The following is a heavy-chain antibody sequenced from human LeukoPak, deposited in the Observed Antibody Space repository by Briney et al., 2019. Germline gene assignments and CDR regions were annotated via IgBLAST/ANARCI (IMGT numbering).Heavy chain of an antibody. J-gene: IGHJ4*02. V-gene: IGHV3-23*01. CDR3: ARRGATASTFDY. CDR1: GFSFNIYA. Sequence: GGSLRLSCAASGFSFNIYAMGWVRQAPGKGLEWVSVIGSGSVDKHYADTVRGRFDISRDNSKNTLYLQMNSLRAEDTAVYYCARRGATASTFDYWGQGTLVTVSS. CDR2: IGSGSVDK. D-gene: IGHD5-12*01.